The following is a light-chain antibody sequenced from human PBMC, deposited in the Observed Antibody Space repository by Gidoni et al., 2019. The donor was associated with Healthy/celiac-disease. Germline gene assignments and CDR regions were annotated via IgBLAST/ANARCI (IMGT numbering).Light chain of an antibody. CDR3: AAWDDSLSGVI. CDR2: RNN. V-gene: IGLV1-47*01. J-gene: IGLJ2*01. Sequence: QSVLTQPPSASRTPGQLVTISCSGSSSNIGSNYVYWYQQLPGTAPKLLIYRNNQRPSGAPYRFSGSKSGTSASLAISGLRSEDEADYYCAAWDDSLSGVIFGGGTKLTVL. CDR1: SSNIGSNY.